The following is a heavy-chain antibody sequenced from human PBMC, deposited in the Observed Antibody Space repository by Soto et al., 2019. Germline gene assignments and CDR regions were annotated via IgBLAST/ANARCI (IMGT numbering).Heavy chain of an antibody. Sequence: ESGGGVVQPGRSLRLSCAASGFTFSSYAMHWVRQAPGKGLEWVAVISYDGSNKYYADSVKGRFTISRDNSKNTLYLQMNSLRAEDTAVYYCARDLPHPDYWGQGTLVTVSS. V-gene: IGHV3-30-3*01. CDR3: ARDLPHPDY. CDR1: GFTFSSYA. J-gene: IGHJ4*02. CDR2: ISYDGSNK.